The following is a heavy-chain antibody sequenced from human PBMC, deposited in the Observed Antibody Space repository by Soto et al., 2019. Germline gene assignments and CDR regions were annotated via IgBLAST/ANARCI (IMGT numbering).Heavy chain of an antibody. CDR1: GGSFSGYY. CDR3: ARVVLMVFNYYYYMDV. V-gene: IGHV4-34*01. CDR2: INHSGST. Sequence: SSETLSLTCAVYGGSFSGYYWSWIRQPPGKGLEWIGEINHSGSTNYNPSLKSRVTISVDTSKNQFSLKLSSVTAADTAVYYCARVVLMVFNYYYYMDVRAKRTTVTVSS. D-gene: IGHD2-8*01. J-gene: IGHJ6*03.